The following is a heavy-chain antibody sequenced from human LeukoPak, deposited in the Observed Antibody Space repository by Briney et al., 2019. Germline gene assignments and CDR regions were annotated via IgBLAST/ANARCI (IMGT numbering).Heavy chain of an antibody. D-gene: IGHD2-8*02. V-gene: IGHV3-30*02. J-gene: IGHJ5*02. Sequence: GSLRLSCAASGFTFSSCGMHWVRQAPGKGLEWVAFIRYDGSNKYYADSVKGRFTISRDNSKNTLYLQMNSLRAEDTAVYYCAKDLWWLPDPWRQGTLVTVSS. CDR2: IRYDGSNK. CDR1: GFTFSSCG. CDR3: AKDLWWLPDP.